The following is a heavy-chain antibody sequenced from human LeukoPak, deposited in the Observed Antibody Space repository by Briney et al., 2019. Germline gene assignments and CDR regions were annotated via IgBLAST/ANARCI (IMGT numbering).Heavy chain of an antibody. CDR1: GYIFNHHG. Sequence: ASVKVSCKASGYIFNHHGIHWVRQAPGHGLEWMGWINTGNGDTKYSEKLQDRVTITRDISASTAYMELISLQSEDTAVYTCARDHRYSDRHYMASWGQGTLVTVSS. CDR3: ARDHRYSDRHYMAS. CDR2: INTGNGDT. J-gene: IGHJ5*02. V-gene: IGHV1-3*04. D-gene: IGHD4-17*01.